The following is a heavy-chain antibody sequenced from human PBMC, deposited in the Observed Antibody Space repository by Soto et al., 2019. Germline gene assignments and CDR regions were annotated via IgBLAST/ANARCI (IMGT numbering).Heavy chain of an antibody. CDR3: ARDSSGYDFGKFDY. CDR2: IIPILGIA. D-gene: IGHD5-12*01. J-gene: IGHJ4*02. Sequence: GASVKVSCKASGGTFSSYTISWVRQAPGQGLEWMGRIIPILGIANYAQKFQGRVTITADKSTSTAYMGLSSLRSEDTAVYYCARDSSGYDFGKFDYWGQGTLVTVSS. V-gene: IGHV1-69*04. CDR1: GGTFSSYT.